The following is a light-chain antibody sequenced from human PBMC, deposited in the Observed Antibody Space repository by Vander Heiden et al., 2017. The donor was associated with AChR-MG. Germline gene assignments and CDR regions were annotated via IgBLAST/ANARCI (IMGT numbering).Light chain of an antibody. V-gene: IGKV1-9*01. CDR1: QGISSY. Sequence: IQLTQSPSSLSASVGDRVTITCRASQGISSYLAWYQQKPGKAPKLLIYAASTLQSGVPSRFSGSGSGTDFTLTISSLQPEDFATYSCQQLNSYPFTFGGGTKVEIK. CDR2: AAS. J-gene: IGKJ4*01. CDR3: QQLNSYPFT.